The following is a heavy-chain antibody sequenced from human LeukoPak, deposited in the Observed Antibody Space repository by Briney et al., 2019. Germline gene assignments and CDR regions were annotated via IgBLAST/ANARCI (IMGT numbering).Heavy chain of an antibody. CDR3: ARDSVAGSRTHYDY. CDR1: GYTFTNNG. Sequence: GASVKVSCKASGYTFTNNGMNWVRQAPGQGLEWMGWINTNTGDSTYAQGFTGRFVFSLDTSVSTAYLQISSLKAEDTAVYYCARDSVAGSRTHYDYWGQGTLVTVSS. V-gene: IGHV7-4-1*02. CDR2: INTNTGDS. J-gene: IGHJ4*02. D-gene: IGHD6-19*01.